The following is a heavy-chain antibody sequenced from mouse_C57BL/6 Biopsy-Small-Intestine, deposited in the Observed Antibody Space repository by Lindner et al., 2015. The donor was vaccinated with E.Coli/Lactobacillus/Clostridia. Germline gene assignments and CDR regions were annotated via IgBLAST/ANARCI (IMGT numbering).Heavy chain of an antibody. CDR1: GYTFTSYG. D-gene: IGHD1-1*01. Sequence: SVKVSCKASGYTFTSYGISWVRQAPGQGLEWMGWISAYNGNTNYAQKLQGRVTMTTDTSTSTAYMGLRSLRSDDTAVYYCARDQSSWYYYYGMDVWGQGTTVTVSS. CDR3: ARDQSSWYYYYGMDV. CDR2: ISAYNGNT. J-gene: IGHJ1*01. V-gene: IGHV1-81*01.